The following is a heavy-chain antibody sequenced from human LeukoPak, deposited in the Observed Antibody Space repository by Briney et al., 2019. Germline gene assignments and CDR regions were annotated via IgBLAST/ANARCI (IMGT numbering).Heavy chain of an antibody. D-gene: IGHD6-19*01. Sequence: PGGSLRLSCAASGFTFSSYWMHWVRQAPGKGLVWVSRINSDGSSTSYADSVKGRFTISRDNAKNTLYLQMNSLRAEDMALYYCAKQDSSGWYGWALDYWGQGTLVTVSS. CDR1: GFTFSSYW. CDR3: AKQDSSGWYGWALDY. CDR2: INSDGSST. V-gene: IGHV3-74*01. J-gene: IGHJ4*02.